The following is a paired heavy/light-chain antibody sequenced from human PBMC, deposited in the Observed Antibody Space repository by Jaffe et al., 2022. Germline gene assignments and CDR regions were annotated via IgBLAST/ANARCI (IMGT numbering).Light chain of an antibody. CDR2: GAS. Sequence: EIVLTQSPGTLSLSPGERVTISCRASESFSRSYLAWYQQKPGQAPRLLIYGASNRATGVPDRFTGSGSGTDFTLTITRLEPEDFAVYYCQQYSMSPPSTFGQGTKVEI. CDR1: ESFSRSY. J-gene: IGKJ2*01. V-gene: IGKV3-20*01. CDR3: QQYSMSPPST.
Heavy chain of an antibody. CDR3: ARDLQWVVRGVLDI. J-gene: IGHJ3*02. CDR1: DDSVSNDAYY. D-gene: IGHD3-10*01. Sequence: QVLLQESGPGLVKPSETLSLTCLVSDDSVSNDAYYWSWIRQSPGKGLEWIGYVSYSGGTTYNPYFESRVTMSLDASKNRVSLQLRSVTAADSAIYYCARDLQWVVRGVLDIWGPGTQVTVSS. V-gene: IGHV4-61*08. CDR2: VSYSGGT.